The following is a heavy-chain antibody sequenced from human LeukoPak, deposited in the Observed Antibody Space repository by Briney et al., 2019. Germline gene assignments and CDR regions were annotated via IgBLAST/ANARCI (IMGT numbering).Heavy chain of an antibody. D-gene: IGHD2-2*01. CDR1: GGTFSSYA. CDR3: ARDLVPAASNWFDP. CDR2: INPNSGGT. Sequence: ASVKVSCKASGGTFSSYAISWVRQAPGQGLEWMGWINPNSGGTNYAQKFQGRVTMTRDTSISTAYMELSRLRSDDTAVYYCARDLVPAASNWFDPWGQGTLVTVSS. J-gene: IGHJ5*02. V-gene: IGHV1-2*02.